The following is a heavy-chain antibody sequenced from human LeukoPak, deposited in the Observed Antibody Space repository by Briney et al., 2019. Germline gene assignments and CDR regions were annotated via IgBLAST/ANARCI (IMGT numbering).Heavy chain of an antibody. J-gene: IGHJ4*02. CDR2: INPGSGGT. V-gene: IGHV1-2*02. D-gene: IGHD3-22*01. CDR3: ARGGPMTNTPTV. CDR1: GYTFTGYY. Sequence: ASVKVSCKASGYTFTGYYIHWVRQAPGQGLEWMGWINPGSGGTNYAQNFQGRVTMTRHTSISTAYMDLYSLKSDDTAVFYCARGGPMTNTPTVWGQGTLVTASS.